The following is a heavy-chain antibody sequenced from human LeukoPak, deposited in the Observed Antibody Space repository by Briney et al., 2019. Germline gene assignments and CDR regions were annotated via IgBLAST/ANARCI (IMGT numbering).Heavy chain of an antibody. J-gene: IGHJ4*02. V-gene: IGHV1-46*01. D-gene: IGHD5-24*01. CDR2: INPSGGST. Sequence: ASVKVSCKASGYTFTSYYMHWVRQAPGQGLEWMAIINPSGGSTTYAHKFQGRITMTRDTSTSTVYMELSSLRSEDTAVYYCARFRDGYNSWGQGTLVTVSS. CDR3: ARFRDGYNS. CDR1: GYTFTSYY.